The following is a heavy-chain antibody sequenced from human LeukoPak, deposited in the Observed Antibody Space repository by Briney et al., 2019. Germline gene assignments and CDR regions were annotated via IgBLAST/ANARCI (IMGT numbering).Heavy chain of an antibody. CDR3: ARAGYGDYEDAFDI. CDR1: GGSISSGGYY. D-gene: IGHD4-17*01. CDR2: IYYSGST. V-gene: IGHV4-31*03. J-gene: IGHJ3*02. Sequence: SGTLSLTCPVSGGSISSGGYYWSWIRQHPGKGLEWIGYIYYSGSTYYNPSLKSRVTISVDTSKNQFSLKLSSVTAADTAVYYCARAGYGDYEDAFDIWGQGTMVTVSS.